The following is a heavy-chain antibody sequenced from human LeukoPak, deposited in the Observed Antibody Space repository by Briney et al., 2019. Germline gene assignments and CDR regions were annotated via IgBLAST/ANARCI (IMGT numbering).Heavy chain of an antibody. V-gene: IGHV3-23*01. D-gene: IGHD3-10*01. CDR1: GFTFSSYW. CDR3: AKGHYYGSGSLDY. CDR2: IGGRDGST. J-gene: IGHJ4*02. Sequence: PGGSLRLSCAASGFTFSSYWMNWVRQAPGKGLEWVSAIGGRDGSTYYADSVKGRFTISRDNSKNTLYVQMNSLRAEDTAVYYCAKGHYYGSGSLDYWGQGTLVTVSS.